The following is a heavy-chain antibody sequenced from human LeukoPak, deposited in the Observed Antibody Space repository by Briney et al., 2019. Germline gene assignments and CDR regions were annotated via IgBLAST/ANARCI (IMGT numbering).Heavy chain of an antibody. CDR3: AKASDSGSAYDY. D-gene: IGHD6-19*01. CDR2: ISGRGGST. CDR1: GFTFRNYA. J-gene: IGHJ4*02. Sequence: PGGSLRLSCAASGFTFRNYAMSWVRQAPGKGLEWVSDISGRGGSTYYAESVKGRFTISRDNSKNTQYLQMNSLRAEDTAVYYCAKASDSGSAYDYWGQGTLVTVSS. V-gene: IGHV3-23*01.